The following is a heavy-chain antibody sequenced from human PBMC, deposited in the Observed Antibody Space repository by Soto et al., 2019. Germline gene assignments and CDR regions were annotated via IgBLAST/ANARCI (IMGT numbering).Heavy chain of an antibody. D-gene: IGHD3-22*01. Sequence: KTSETLSLTCTVSGGSISSGDYYWSWIRQPPGKGLEWIGYIYYSGSTYYNPSLKSRVTISVDTSKNQFSLKLSSVTAADTAVYYCARVINVRDYYDSSGYYYGIFDYWGQGTLVTVSS. CDR3: ARVINVRDYYDSSGYYYGIFDY. CDR1: GGSISSGDYY. CDR2: IYYSGST. V-gene: IGHV4-30-4*01. J-gene: IGHJ4*02.